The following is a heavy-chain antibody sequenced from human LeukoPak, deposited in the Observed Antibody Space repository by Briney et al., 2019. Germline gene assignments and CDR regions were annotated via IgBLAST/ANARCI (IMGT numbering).Heavy chain of an antibody. CDR1: GFSFSTYW. D-gene: IGHD1-26*01. CDR2: MRQDGGEI. Sequence: PGGSLRLSCAASGFSFSTYWMAWVRQAPGKGLEWVANMRQDGGEIYYVDSVKGRFTISRDTARNSLYLQMNSLRAEDAAVYYCARDEITGATFFDYWGQGSLVTV. V-gene: IGHV3-7*01. CDR3: ARDEITGATFFDY. J-gene: IGHJ4*02.